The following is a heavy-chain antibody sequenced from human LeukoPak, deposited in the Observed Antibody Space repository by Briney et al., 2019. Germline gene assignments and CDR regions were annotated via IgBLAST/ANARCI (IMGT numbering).Heavy chain of an antibody. D-gene: IGHD1-1*01. CDR1: GFTFSAYG. Sequence: GSLRLSCVASGFTFSAYGMHWVRQAPGRGLDWVTAIRYDGTETAYADSVKGHFTISRDNSRNTLYLQMNYLRVDDTAMYYCARENWNVAKYVLDIWGQGTLVSVAS. V-gene: IGHV3-33*01. J-gene: IGHJ3*02. CDR3: ARENWNVAKYVLDI. CDR2: IRYDGTET.